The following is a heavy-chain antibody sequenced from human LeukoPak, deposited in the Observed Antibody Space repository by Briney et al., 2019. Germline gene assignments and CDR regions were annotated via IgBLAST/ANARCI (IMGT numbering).Heavy chain of an antibody. J-gene: IGHJ4*02. CDR2: INPSGGST. Sequence: ASVKVSCKASGYTFTSYYMHWVRQAPGQGLEWMGIINPSGGSTSYAQKFQGRVTMTRDTSTSTVYMELSSLRAEDTAVYYCAREGRIRFLEWLFGLDYWGQGTLVTVSS. D-gene: IGHD3-3*01. V-gene: IGHV1-46*01. CDR1: GYTFTSYY. CDR3: AREGRIRFLEWLFGLDY.